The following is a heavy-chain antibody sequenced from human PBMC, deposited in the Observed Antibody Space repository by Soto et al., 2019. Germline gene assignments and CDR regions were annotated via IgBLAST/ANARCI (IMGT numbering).Heavy chain of an antibody. J-gene: IGHJ6*02. D-gene: IGHD3-22*01. Sequence: PSETLSLTCTVSGGSISSSSYYWGWIRQPPGKGPEWIGSIYYSGSTYYNPSLKSRVTISVDTSKNQFSLKLSSVTAADTAVYYCARHGGYYDSSCYYGTGVKFYGMDGWGQGTTVTVSS. V-gene: IGHV4-39*01. CDR2: IYYSGST. CDR1: GGSISSSSYY. CDR3: ARHGGYYDSSCYYGTGVKFYGMDG.